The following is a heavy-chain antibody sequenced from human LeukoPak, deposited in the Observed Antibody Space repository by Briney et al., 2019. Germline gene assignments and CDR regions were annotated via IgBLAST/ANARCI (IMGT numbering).Heavy chain of an antibody. D-gene: IGHD3-3*01. J-gene: IGHJ4*02. V-gene: IGHV1-69*13. CDR3: AREVGLRFLEWLLFESGPVVPDTV. CDR2: IIPIFGTA. CDR1: GGTFSSYA. Sequence: SVKVSCKASGGTFSSYAISWVRQAPGQGLEWMGGIIPIFGTANYVQKFQGRVTITADESTSTAYMELSSLRSEDTAVYYCAREVGLRFLEWLLFESGPVVPDTVWGQGTLVTVSS.